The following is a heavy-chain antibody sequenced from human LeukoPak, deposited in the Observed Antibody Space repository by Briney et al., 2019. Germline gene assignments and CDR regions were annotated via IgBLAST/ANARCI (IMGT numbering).Heavy chain of an antibody. D-gene: IGHD6-13*01. J-gene: IGHJ4*02. CDR1: GFTFEDYA. V-gene: IGHV3-9*01. CDR2: ISWNSNSI. CDR3: GKDMKYSGRWLDY. Sequence: PGGSLRLSGAASGFTFEDYAMHWVRQAPGKGLEWVSGISWNSNSIGYADSVKGRFTISRDNAKNSLYLQMNSLRAEDTALYYCGKDMKYSGRWLDYWGQGTLVTVSS.